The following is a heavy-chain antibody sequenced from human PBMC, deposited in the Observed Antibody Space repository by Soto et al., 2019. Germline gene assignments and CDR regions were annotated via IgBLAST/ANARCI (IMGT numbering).Heavy chain of an antibody. CDR1: GGTFSSYT. D-gene: IGHD2-2*01. CDR2: IIPILGIA. J-gene: IGHJ6*02. CDR3: AKTGVVVPAVKYYGMDV. Sequence: QVQLVQSGAEVKKPGSSVKVSCKASGGTFSSYTISWVRQAPGQGLEWMGRIIPILGIANYAQKFQGRVTRTADKATSTAYTELSSLKSENTAVYYCAKTGVVVPAVKYYGMDVWGQGTTVTVAS. V-gene: IGHV1-69*02.